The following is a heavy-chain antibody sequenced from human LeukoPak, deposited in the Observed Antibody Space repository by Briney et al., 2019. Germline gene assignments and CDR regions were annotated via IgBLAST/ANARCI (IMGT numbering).Heavy chain of an antibody. Sequence: GEPLKISCKGSGYSFTSYWIGWVRQMPGKGLEWMGIIYPGDSDTRYSPSFQGQVTISADKSISTAYLQWSSLKASDTAMYYCARLRRYYDSSGYYPSPLPDYWGQGTLVTVSS. CDR1: GYSFTSYW. J-gene: IGHJ4*02. CDR3: ARLRRYYDSSGYYPSPLPDY. CDR2: IYPGDSDT. V-gene: IGHV5-51*01. D-gene: IGHD3-22*01.